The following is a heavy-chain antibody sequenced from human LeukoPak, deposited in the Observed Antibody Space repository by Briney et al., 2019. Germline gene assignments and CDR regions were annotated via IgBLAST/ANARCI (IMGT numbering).Heavy chain of an antibody. J-gene: IGHJ5*02. V-gene: IGHV4-59*01. Sequence: TSETLSLTCSVSGGSISSYYWSWIRQPPGKGLEWIGYIYYSGSTNYNPSLKGRVTISVDTSKNQFSLKLSSVTAADTAVYYCAILHCSSTSCYTNWFDPWGQGTLVTVSS. CDR1: GGSISSYY. CDR3: AILHCSSTSCYTNWFDP. D-gene: IGHD2-2*02. CDR2: IYYSGST.